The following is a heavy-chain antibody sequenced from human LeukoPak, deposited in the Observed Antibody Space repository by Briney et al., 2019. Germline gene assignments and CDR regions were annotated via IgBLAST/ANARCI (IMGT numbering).Heavy chain of an antibody. CDR1: GGSFNDYY. CDR2: TSHSGSS. CDR3: AGIRRSYGDFVLPLDP. V-gene: IGHV4-34*01. J-gene: IGHJ5*02. Sequence: SETLSLTCAVYGGSFNDYYWAWIRQPPGQGLEWLGETSHSGSSTYNASLKSRVVISVGTSKSHFSLSLISVTAADTAVYYCAGIRRSYGDFVLPLDPWGQGTLVTVSS. D-gene: IGHD2-21*02.